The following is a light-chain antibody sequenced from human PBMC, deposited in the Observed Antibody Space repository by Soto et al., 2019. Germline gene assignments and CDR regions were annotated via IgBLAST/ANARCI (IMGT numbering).Light chain of an antibody. CDR2: DAT. J-gene: IGKJ4*01. CDR3: QQYDNWPPKT. CDR1: QSVRNN. Sequence: EVVMTQSPATLSVSPGERVTLSCKASQSVRNNLVWYLQKPGQAPRPIIYDATTRATGIPVRFSGSGSGTEFTLTISSLQSEDVGVYYCQQYDNWPPKTFGGGTKVDIK. V-gene: IGKV3-15*01.